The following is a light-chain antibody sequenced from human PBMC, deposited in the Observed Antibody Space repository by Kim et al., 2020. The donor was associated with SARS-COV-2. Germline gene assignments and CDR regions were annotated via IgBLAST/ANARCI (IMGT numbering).Light chain of an antibody. J-gene: IGLJ2*01. Sequence: APGKTDRITGGGNNIGSKSVYGYQQKSGQAPVLVVCDDSDRPSGIPERFSGSRSGNTATLTVIRVEAGDEADYYCQVWDTNSDHVVFGGGTQLTVL. CDR1: NIGSKS. V-gene: IGLV3-21*03. CDR3: QVWDTNSDHVV. CDR2: DDS.